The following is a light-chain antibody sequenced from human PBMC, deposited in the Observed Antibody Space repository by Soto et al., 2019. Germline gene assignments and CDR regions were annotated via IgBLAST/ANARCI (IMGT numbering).Light chain of an antibody. CDR2: NVY. Sequence: QSALTQPASVSGSPGRSITISCTGTSSDVGAYNFVSWHQQHPGKAPKLMIYNVYDRPSGISYRFSGSKSGNTASLTISGLQGEDEADYYCSAYTVSRTYVFGPGTKVTVL. CDR1: SSDVGAYNF. J-gene: IGLJ1*01. V-gene: IGLV2-14*03. CDR3: SAYTVSRTYV.